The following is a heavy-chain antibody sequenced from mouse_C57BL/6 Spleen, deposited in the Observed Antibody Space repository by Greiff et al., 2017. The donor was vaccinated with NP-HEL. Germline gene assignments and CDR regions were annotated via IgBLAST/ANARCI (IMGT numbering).Heavy chain of an antibody. V-gene: IGHV14-4*01. Sequence: EVKLMESGAELVRPGASVKLSCTASGFNIKDDYMHWVKQRPEQGLEWIGWIDPENGDTEYASKFQGKATITADTSSNTAYLQLSSLTSEDTAVYYCTVYGSSFDYWGQGTTLTVSS. J-gene: IGHJ2*01. D-gene: IGHD1-1*01. CDR1: GFNIKDDY. CDR2: IDPENGDT. CDR3: TVYGSSFDY.